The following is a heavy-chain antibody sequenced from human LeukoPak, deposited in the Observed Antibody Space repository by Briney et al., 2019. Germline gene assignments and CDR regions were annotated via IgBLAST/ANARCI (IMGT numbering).Heavy chain of an antibody. CDR1: GFTFSSYA. J-gene: IGHJ4*02. CDR2: ISYDGTNK. D-gene: IGHD5-18*01. V-gene: IGHV3-30-3*01. Sequence: PGGSLRLSCAASGFTFSSYAMSWVRQALGTGLEWVAVISYDGTNKYYADSVKGRFTISRDNPKNTLYLQMTSLRPEDTAVYYCANGYSYSDYWGQGTLVTVSS. CDR3: ANGYSYSDY.